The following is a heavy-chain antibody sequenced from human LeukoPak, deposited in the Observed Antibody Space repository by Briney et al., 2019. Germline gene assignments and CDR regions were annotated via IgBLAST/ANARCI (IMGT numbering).Heavy chain of an antibody. J-gene: IGHJ3*01. CDR3: ARHYLGGDSGFDL. D-gene: IGHD3-16*01. CDR1: GGSISSHY. CDR2: IHYIGTT. Sequence: SETLSLTCAVSGGSISSHYWSWIRQPPGKGLEWIAYIHYIGTTNYNPSLKSRVTISIDMSKKQFSVKLSSVTAADTAVYYCARHYLGGDSGFDLWGQGTMVTVSS. V-gene: IGHV4-59*08.